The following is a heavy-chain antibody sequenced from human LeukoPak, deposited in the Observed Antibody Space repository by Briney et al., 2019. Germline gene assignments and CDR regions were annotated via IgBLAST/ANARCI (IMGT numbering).Heavy chain of an antibody. CDR1: GYTFTVYY. CDR3: AGSSGYSSSWYFDY. J-gene: IGHJ4*02. Sequence: ASVKVSCKASGYTFTVYYMHWVRQAPGQGLEWMGWINPNSGGTNYAQKFQGRVTMTRDTSISTAYMELSRLRSDDTAVYYCAGSSGYSSSWYFDYWGQGTLVTVSS. D-gene: IGHD6-13*01. V-gene: IGHV1-2*02. CDR2: INPNSGGT.